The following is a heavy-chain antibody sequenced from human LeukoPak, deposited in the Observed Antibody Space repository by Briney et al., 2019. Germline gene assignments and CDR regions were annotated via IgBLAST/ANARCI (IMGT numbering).Heavy chain of an antibody. V-gene: IGHV1-8*01. D-gene: IGHD1-26*01. CDR2: MNGNIGNT. CDR3: ARGPRGWELLPYYYYYMDV. CDR1: VYTFTSYD. Sequence: ASLKLSCKSSVYTFTSYDINCVRQATGQRLEWMGGMNGNIGNTGYAQKFQCRVTMTRNTSISTAYMELSSLRSEDTAVYYCARGPRGWELLPYYYYYMDVWGKGTTVTVSS. J-gene: IGHJ6*03.